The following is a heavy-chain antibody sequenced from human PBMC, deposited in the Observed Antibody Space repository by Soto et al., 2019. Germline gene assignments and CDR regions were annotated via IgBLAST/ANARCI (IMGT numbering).Heavy chain of an antibody. J-gene: IGHJ4*02. D-gene: IGHD4-4*01. Sequence: PSETLSLTCAVYGGSFSGYYWSWIRQPPGKGLEWIGEINHSGSTNYNPSLKSRVTISVDTSKNEFSLRLTSVTAADTAVYYCARPEAPYSNSHFDYWGQGTLVTVSS. V-gene: IGHV4-34*01. CDR2: INHSGST. CDR1: GGSFSGYY. CDR3: ARPEAPYSNSHFDY.